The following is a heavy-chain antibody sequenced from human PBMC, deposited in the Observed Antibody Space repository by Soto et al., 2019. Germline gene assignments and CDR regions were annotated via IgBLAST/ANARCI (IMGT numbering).Heavy chain of an antibody. J-gene: IGHJ6*02. CDR3: ARGVRYCYGVDV. CDR2: IKFDGSST. V-gene: IGHV3-74*01. D-gene: IGHD1-1*01. Sequence: GGSLRLSCVASGFTFSNYWMHWVRQAPRKGLVWVSRIKFDGSSTSYADSVKGRFTISRDNADNTVYLQMNSLRAEDTGVYYCARGVRYCYGVDVWGQGTTVTVSS. CDR1: GFTFSNYW.